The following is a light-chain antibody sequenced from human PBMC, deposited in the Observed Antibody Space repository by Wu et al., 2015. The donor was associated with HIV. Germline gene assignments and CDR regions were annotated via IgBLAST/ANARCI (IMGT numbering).Light chain of an antibody. CDR2: DVD. CDR3: QQYTQWPPLT. J-gene: IGKJ4*01. V-gene: IGKV3-15*01. Sequence: ILMTQSPATLSVSPGERATLSCRASQTVNRNLAWYQQRPGQAPRLLIYDVDIRATGISARFTGSGFGTDFTLTISGLRSGDVAIYYCQQYTQWPPLTFGGGTRVEIK. CDR1: QTVNRN.